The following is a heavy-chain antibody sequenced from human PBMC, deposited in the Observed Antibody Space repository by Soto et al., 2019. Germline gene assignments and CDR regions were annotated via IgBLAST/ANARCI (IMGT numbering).Heavy chain of an antibody. CDR1: GFTFSDAW. CDR3: ATTYYA. CDR2: IKSKTDGGTT. J-gene: IGHJ5*02. Sequence: LVESGGDLVKPGGSLRLSCAASGFTFSDAWMTWVRQAPGKGLEWVGRIKSKTDGGTTDYAAPVKGRFTISRDDLNNTLYLKMNSLKTGDTAVYYCATTYYAWGQGTLVTVSS. V-gene: IGHV3-15*01. D-gene: IGHD3-3*01.